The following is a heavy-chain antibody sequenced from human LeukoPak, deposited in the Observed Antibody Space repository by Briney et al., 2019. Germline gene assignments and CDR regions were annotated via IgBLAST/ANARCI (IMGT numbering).Heavy chain of an antibody. D-gene: IGHD3-10*01. CDR2: IYYSGST. V-gene: IGHV4-59*01. CDR3: ARVYYGSGSYYSYYYYYMDV. J-gene: IGHJ6*03. CDR1: GGSISSYY. Sequence: SETLSLTCTVSGGSISSYYWSWIRQPPGKGLEWIGYIYYSGSTNYNPSLKSRVTVSVDTSKNQFSLKLSSVTAADTAVYYCARVYYGSGSYYSYYYYYMDVWGKGTTVTISS.